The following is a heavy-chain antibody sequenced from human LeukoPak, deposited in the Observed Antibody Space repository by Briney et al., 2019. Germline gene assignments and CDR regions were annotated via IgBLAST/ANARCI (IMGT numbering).Heavy chain of an antibody. V-gene: IGHV1-3*01. CDR2: INAGNGNT. CDR3: ARDRCRATTCLNNWFDP. Sequence: ASVKVSCKASGYTFTSYAMHWVRQAPGQRLEWMGWINAGNGNTKYSQKFQGRVTMTTDTSTSTAYMELRSLRSDDTAVYYCARDRCRATTCLNNWFDPWGQGTLVTVSS. D-gene: IGHD2-2*01. J-gene: IGHJ5*02. CDR1: GYTFTSYA.